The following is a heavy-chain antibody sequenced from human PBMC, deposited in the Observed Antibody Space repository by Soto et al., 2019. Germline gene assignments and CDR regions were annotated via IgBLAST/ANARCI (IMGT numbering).Heavy chain of an antibody. CDR3: ARDAGGGSYLAY. J-gene: IGHJ4*02. V-gene: IGHV1-18*01. CDR1: GYTFTNYV. D-gene: IGHD1-26*01. CDR2: ISPFNGHT. Sequence: QVQLVQSGGEVKRPGASVKVSCKPSGYTFTNYVIDWERQAPGQGLEWMGWISPFNGHTKYAQKFQGRVTLTTDTSTSTAYMELTSLRFDDTAVYYCARDAGGGSYLAYWGQGTLVTVSS.